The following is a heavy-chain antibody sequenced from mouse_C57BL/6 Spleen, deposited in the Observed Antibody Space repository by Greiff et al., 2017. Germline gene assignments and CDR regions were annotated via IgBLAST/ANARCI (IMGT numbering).Heavy chain of an antibody. D-gene: IGHD2-2*01. Sequence: QVQLKQSGAELVRPGTSVKLSCKASGYTFTSYWMHWVKQRPGQGLEWIGVIDPSDSYTNYNQKFKGKATLTVDTSSSTAYMQLSSLTSEDSAVYYCARRVWLRRDGDWYFDVWGTGTTVTVSS. CDR2: IDPSDSYT. V-gene: IGHV1-59*01. CDR3: ARRVWLRRDGDWYFDV. CDR1: GYTFTSYW. J-gene: IGHJ1*03.